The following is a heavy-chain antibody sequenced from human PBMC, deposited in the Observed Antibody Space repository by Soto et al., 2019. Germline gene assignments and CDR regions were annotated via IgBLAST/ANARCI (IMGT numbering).Heavy chain of an antibody. CDR3: AKAAAGDPGY. CDR1: GFTFDDYA. Sequence: PGGSLRLSCAASGFTFDDYAMHWVRQAPGKGLEWVSGISWNSGSIGYADSVKGRFTISRDNAKNSLYLQMNSLRAEDTALYYCAKAAAGDPGYWGQGTLVTVSS. V-gene: IGHV3-9*01. D-gene: IGHD6-13*01. CDR2: ISWNSGSI. J-gene: IGHJ4*02.